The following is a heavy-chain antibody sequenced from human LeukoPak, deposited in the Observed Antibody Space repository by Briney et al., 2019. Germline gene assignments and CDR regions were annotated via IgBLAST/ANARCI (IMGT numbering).Heavy chain of an antibody. V-gene: IGHV3-15*01. CDR3: TTAWELLPGYYFDY. Sequence: GRSLRLSCAASGFTFSNAWMSWVRQAPGKGLEWVGRIKSKTDGWRTDHAAPVKGRFIISRDDSKNTLYLQMNSLKTEDTAVYYCTTAWELLPGYYFDYWGQGTLVTVSS. J-gene: IGHJ4*02. D-gene: IGHD1-26*01. CDR1: GFTFSNAW. CDR2: IKSKTDGWRT.